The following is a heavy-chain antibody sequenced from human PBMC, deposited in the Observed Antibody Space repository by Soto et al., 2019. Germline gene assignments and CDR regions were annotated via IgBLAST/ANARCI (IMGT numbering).Heavy chain of an antibody. V-gene: IGHV1-8*01. D-gene: IGHD6-19*01. CDR2: MNPNSGNT. J-gene: IGHJ4*02. Sequence: QVQLVQSGAEVKKPGASVKVSFKASGYTFTSYDINWVRQATGQGLEWMGWMNPNSGNTGYAQKFQGRVTMPRNTSRSTAYMELSSLRSEATAVYYCARERTVAGNDSWGQGTLVTVSS. CDR1: GYTFTSYD. CDR3: ARERTVAGNDS.